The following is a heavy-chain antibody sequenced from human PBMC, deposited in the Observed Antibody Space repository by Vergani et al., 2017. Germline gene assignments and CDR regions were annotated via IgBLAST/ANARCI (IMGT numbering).Heavy chain of an antibody. J-gene: IGHJ4*02. CDR3: VRGSDNYN. Sequence: EVQLLQSEGAVVQPGGSLRLSCVASGFTFSSLSMSWVRQGHGQGLEWVSSIKNTGDSTHYADSVKGRFTISRDNPKNTLYLQMNSLRGEDAAVYYWVRGSDNYNWGQGTLVTVSS. CDR2: IKNTGDST. V-gene: IGHV3-23*01. D-gene: IGHD5-24*01. CDR1: GFTFSSLS.